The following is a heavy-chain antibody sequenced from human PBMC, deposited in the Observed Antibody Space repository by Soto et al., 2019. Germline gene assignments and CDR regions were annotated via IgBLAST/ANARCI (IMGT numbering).Heavy chain of an antibody. CDR3: ARVRPMIVVADFPDY. CDR1: GYTFTSYD. Sequence: QVQLVQSGAEVKKPGASVKVSCKASGYTFTSYDISWVRQAPGQGLEWMGWISAYNGNTNYAQKLQGRVTMTTDTSTSTAYMELRSLRSDDTAVYYCARVRPMIVVADFPDYWGQGTLVTVSS. CDR2: ISAYNGNT. D-gene: IGHD3-22*01. J-gene: IGHJ4*02. V-gene: IGHV1-18*01.